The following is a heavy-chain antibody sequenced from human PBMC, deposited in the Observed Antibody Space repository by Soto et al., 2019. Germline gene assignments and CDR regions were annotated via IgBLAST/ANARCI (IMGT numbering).Heavy chain of an antibody. J-gene: IGHJ6*02. CDR2: IYDTGISGYTPST. CDR3: ARGEDAFFYYGLDV. V-gene: IGHV4-59*01. CDR1: GGSITSSY. Sequence: WETLSLTCTVSGGSITSSYWSWSRRPPGKGLEWIAYIYDTGISGYTPSTSYNPSLKSRVTMSVDTSKSQFSLKLTSVTAADTAVYYCARGEDAFFYYGLDVWGQGITVTVSS.